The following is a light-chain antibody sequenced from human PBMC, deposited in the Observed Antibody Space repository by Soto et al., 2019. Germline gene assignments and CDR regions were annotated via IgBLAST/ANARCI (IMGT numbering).Light chain of an antibody. CDR2: EAS. V-gene: IGKV1-5*03. Sequence: DIQMTQSPSTLSASVGDRVTITCRASQRISSWLAWYQQKPGKAPKLLIYEASILQSGVPSRFSGSGSGTEFPLTLSGLQADDFATYYCQHFLTYPLTFGGGTKVDI. J-gene: IGKJ4*01. CDR3: QHFLTYPLT. CDR1: QRISSW.